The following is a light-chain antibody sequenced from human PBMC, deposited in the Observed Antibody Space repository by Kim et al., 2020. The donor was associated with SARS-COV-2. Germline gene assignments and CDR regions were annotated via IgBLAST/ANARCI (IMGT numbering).Light chain of an antibody. CDR2: AAS. CDR3: QKYNSAPRT. Sequence: DIQMTQSPSSLSASVGDRVKITCRASQGISNYLAWYQQKPGKVPKLLIYAASTLQSGVPSRFSGSGSGTDFTLTISSLQPEDVATYYCQKYNSAPRTFGQGTKLEI. CDR1: QGISNY. V-gene: IGKV1-27*01. J-gene: IGKJ2*01.